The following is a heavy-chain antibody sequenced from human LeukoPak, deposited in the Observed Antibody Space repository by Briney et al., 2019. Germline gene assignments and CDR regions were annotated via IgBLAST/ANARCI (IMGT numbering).Heavy chain of an antibody. J-gene: IGHJ6*02. CDR2: ISGSGGST. CDR3: AKGRRSMHGMDV. D-gene: IGHD2-8*01. Sequence: PGGSLRLSCAASGFTFSSYAMSWVRQAPGKGLEWVSAISGSGGSTHYADSVKGRFTISRDNSKNTLYLQMNSLRAEDTAVYYCAKGRRSMHGMDVWGQGTTVTVSS. V-gene: IGHV3-23*01. CDR1: GFTFSSYA.